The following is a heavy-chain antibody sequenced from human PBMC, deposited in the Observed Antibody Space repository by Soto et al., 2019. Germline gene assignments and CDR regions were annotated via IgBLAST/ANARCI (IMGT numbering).Heavy chain of an antibody. CDR1: GGSISSGDYY. D-gene: IGHD6-6*01. J-gene: IGHJ5*02. CDR3: ARERPDGARLDP. V-gene: IGHV4-30-4*01. Sequence: QVQLQESGPGLVKPSQTLSLTCTVSGGSISSGDYYWSWIRQPPGKGLEWIGYIYHSGSTYYNPSLKSRFTISVYTSKNQFSLKLRSVTAADTAVYYCARERPDGARLDPWGQGTLVTVSS. CDR2: IYHSGST.